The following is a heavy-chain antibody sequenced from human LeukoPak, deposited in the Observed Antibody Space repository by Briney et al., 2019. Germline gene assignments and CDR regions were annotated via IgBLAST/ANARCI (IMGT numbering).Heavy chain of an antibody. CDR2: MNSDGSAT. CDR3: AKGPNYFDS. J-gene: IGHJ4*02. V-gene: IGHV3-74*01. Sequence: GGSLRLSCAASGFIFSNYWMHWVRQAPGKGLVWVTRMNSDGSATYYADSVQGRFTISRDNAKNTLYLQMNSLRAEDTAMYFCAKGPNYFDSWGQGTLVTVSS. CDR1: GFIFSNYW.